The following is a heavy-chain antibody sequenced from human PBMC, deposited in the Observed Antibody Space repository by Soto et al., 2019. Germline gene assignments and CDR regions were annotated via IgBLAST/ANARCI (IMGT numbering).Heavy chain of an antibody. CDR1: GGSFSGYY. CDR3: ARGRLVLLSYFDY. CDR2: INHSGST. D-gene: IGHD6-19*01. V-gene: IGHV4-34*01. J-gene: IGHJ4*02. Sequence: SSETLSLTCAVYGGSFSGYYWSWIRQPPGKGLEWIGEINHSGSTNYNPSLKSRVTISVDTSKNQFSLKLSSVAAADTAVYYCARGRLVLLSYFDYWGQGTLVTVSS.